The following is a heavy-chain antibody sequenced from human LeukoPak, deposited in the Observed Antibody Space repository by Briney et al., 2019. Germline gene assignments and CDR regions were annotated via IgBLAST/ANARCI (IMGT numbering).Heavy chain of an antibody. D-gene: IGHD4-17*01. J-gene: IGHJ3*02. CDR2: IKPDGSEK. Sequence: PGGSLRLSCAASGFTFSSYWMSWVRQAPGKGLEWVANIKPDGSEKYCVDSVKGRFTISRDNAKKSLYLQMNSLGAEDTAVYYCARGDFNDYGDYVDAFEIWGQGTMVTVSA. V-gene: IGHV3-7*01. CDR1: GFTFSSYW. CDR3: ARGDFNDYGDYVDAFEI.